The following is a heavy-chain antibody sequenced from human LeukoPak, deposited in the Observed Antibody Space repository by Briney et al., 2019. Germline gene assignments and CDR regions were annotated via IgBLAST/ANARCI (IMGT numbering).Heavy chain of an antibody. CDR3: ASPSSWTYYFDY. Sequence: ASVNVSCKASGYTFTSYAIHWVRQAPGQRREWMGWINAGNGNTKYSQKFQGRVTITRDTSASKAYMELSSLRSEDTAVYYCASPSSWTYYFDYWGQGTLVTVSS. CDR1: GYTFTSYA. CDR2: INAGNGNT. D-gene: IGHD6-13*01. V-gene: IGHV1-3*01. J-gene: IGHJ4*02.